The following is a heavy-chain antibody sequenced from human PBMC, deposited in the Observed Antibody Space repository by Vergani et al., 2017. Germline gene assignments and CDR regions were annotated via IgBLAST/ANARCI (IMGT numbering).Heavy chain of an antibody. J-gene: IGHJ3*02. CDR1: GMSISTNNYY. V-gene: IGHV4-39*01. CDR2: IYDSRNN. D-gene: IGHD6-6*01. Sequence: QLQLQESGPRLVKPSETLSLTCSLSGMSISTNNYYWGWIRPPPGKGLEWIGSIYDSRNNNYSPSLKSRVSISVDTSKNQFSLNLTSVTAADTAVYYCARHLRQLARNDVFDIWGHGTLVTVSS. CDR3: ARHLRQLARNDVFDI.